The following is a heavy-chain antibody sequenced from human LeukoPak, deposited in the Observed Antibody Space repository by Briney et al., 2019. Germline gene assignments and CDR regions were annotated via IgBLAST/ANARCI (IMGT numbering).Heavy chain of an antibody. CDR3: ARDQYDSVWGSYRPYLDF. CDR2: ISPYTGDT. CDR1: GYTFSSYG. J-gene: IGHJ4*02. V-gene: IGHV1-18*04. Sequence: GASVKVSCKASGYTFSSYGISWVRQAPGQGLEWMGSISPYTGDTKYAERLQDRVIMTTDTSTRTAYMELRSLTSDDTAVFYCARDQYDSVWGSYRPYLDFWGQGTLVTVSS. D-gene: IGHD3-16*02.